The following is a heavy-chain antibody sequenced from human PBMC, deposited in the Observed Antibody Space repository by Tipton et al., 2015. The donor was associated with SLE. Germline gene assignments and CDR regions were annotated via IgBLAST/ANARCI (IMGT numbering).Heavy chain of an antibody. CDR2: IYYSGTT. CDR1: GASVSSHY. V-gene: IGHV4-59*02. CDR3: ARVGKYTDREGYCLYYFDY. J-gene: IGHJ4*02. Sequence: TLSLTCTVSGASVSSHYWNWIRQPPGKGLEWIGYIYYSGTTNYNSSLKSRVTISVDTSKNQFSLKVNSLTAADTAVYYCARVGKYTDREGYCLYYFDYWGQGTLVSVSS. D-gene: IGHD3-22*01.